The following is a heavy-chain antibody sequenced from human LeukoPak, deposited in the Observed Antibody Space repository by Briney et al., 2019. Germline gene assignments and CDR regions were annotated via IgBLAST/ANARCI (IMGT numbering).Heavy chain of an antibody. CDR1: GGSISSSSYY. Sequence: SETLSLTCTVSGGSISSSSYYWGWIRQPPGKGLEWIGSIFYSGSTSYNPSLKSRVTISVDTSKNQFSLKLSSVTAADTAVYYCARDRGGATWFDYWGQGTLVTVSS. D-gene: IGHD1-26*01. CDR3: ARDRGGATWFDY. CDR2: IFYSGST. J-gene: IGHJ4*02. V-gene: IGHV4-39*07.